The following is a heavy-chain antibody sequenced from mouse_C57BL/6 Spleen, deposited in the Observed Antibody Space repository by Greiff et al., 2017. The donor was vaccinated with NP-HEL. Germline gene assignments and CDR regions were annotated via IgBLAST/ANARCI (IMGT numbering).Heavy chain of an antibody. J-gene: IGHJ3*01. Sequence: VQLEESGAELVKPGASVKMSCKASGYNFTTYSIEWMKQSPGKSLEWIGNFHPYNDDTKYNEKFKGKATLTVDTSSSTVYLQLSSLPSDDSAVYYCARDDGNYECADWGKGILVTVSA. CDR1: GYNFTTYS. CDR2: FHPYNDDT. CDR3: ARDDGNYECAD. D-gene: IGHD2-1*01. V-gene: IGHV1-47*01.